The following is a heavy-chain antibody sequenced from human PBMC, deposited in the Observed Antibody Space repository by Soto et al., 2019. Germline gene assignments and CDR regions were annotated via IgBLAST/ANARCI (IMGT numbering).Heavy chain of an antibody. CDR3: ARDPGQDYSTTSCYHRGWFDP. CDR2: IIPIFGAA. V-gene: IGHV1-69*18. CDR1: GGSFRSDV. D-gene: IGHD2-2*01. Sequence: QVQLVQSGPEVKKPGSSVKVSCKASGGSFRSDVFSWVRQAPGQGLEWMGRIIPIFGAANYAQKFQDRVTITADEASSTVYMELSSLTSDDTAVYYCARDPGQDYSTTSCYHRGWFDPWGQGTQVTVSS. J-gene: IGHJ5*02.